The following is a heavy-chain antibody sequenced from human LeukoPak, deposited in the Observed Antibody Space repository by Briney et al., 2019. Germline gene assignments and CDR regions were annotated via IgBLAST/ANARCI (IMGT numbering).Heavy chain of an antibody. J-gene: IGHJ5*02. D-gene: IGHD3-10*01. CDR2: IYYSGST. CDR1: GGSISSYY. V-gene: IGHV4-59*08. Sequence: SETLSLTCTVSGGSISSYYWSWIRQPPGKGLEWIGYIYYSGSTNYNPSLKSRVTISVDTSKNQFSLKLSSVTAADTAVYYCARLNILYGSGSYYNFYWFDPWGQGTLVTVSS. CDR3: ARLNILYGSGSYYNFYWFDP.